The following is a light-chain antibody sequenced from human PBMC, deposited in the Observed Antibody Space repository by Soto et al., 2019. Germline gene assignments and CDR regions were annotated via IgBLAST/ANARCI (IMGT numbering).Light chain of an antibody. CDR2: GAS. Sequence: EIVLTQSPGTLSLSPGERATLSCRASQSVSSSYLAWYQQKPGQAPRLLIYGASSRATGIPDRFSGSGSGTDFTLTISRLEPEDVAVYYCQQDCSSPPYTFGQGTKLEIK. CDR3: QQDCSSPPYT. V-gene: IGKV3-20*01. J-gene: IGKJ2*01. CDR1: QSVSSSY.